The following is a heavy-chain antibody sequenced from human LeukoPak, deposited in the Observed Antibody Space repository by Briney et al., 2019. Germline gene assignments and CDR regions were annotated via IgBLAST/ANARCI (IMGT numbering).Heavy chain of an antibody. CDR3: ARGPQVMTTVTPSFDY. CDR2: INHSGST. J-gene: IGHJ4*02. D-gene: IGHD4-17*01. Sequence: PSETLSLTCAVYGGSFSGYYWSWIRQPPGKGVEWIGEINHSGSTNYNPSLKSRVTISVDTSKNQFSLKLSSVTAADTAVYYCARGPQVMTTVTPSFDYWGQGTLVTVSS. V-gene: IGHV4-34*01. CDR1: GGSFSGYY.